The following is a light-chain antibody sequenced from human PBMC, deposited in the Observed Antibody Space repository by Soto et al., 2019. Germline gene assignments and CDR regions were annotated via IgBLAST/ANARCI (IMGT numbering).Light chain of an antibody. Sequence: IVMTQSPATLSFTPGERATLSCRASQSVSSNLAWYQQKPGQAPRLLIYGASTRATGIPARFSGSGSGTEFTLTISSLQSEDFAVYYCQQYNNWPLTFGGGTKVDIK. CDR1: QSVSSN. V-gene: IGKV3-15*01. CDR2: GAS. CDR3: QQYNNWPLT. J-gene: IGKJ4*01.